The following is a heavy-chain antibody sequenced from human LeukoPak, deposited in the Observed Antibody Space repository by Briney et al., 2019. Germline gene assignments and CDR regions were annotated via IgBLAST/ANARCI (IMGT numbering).Heavy chain of an antibody. V-gene: IGHV4-31*03. CDR2: IYYTGSA. CDR1: GGSIDSRGDY. J-gene: IGHJ4*02. CDR3: ARVPTTIRLFDY. Sequence: SETLSLTCTVSGGSIDSRGDYWSWMRHLPGRGLEWIGYIYYTGSAYYNPSLKSRVAMSVDTSKNQFSLKLSSVTAADTAVYYCARVPTTIRLFDYWGQGTLVTVSS. D-gene: IGHD5-12*01.